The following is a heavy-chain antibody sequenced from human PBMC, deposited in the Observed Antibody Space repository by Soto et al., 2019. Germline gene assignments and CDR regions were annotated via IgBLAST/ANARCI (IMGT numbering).Heavy chain of an antibody. D-gene: IGHD2-2*01. Sequence: QVQLVESGGGVVQPGRSLRLSCAASGFTFSNYAMHWVRQAPGKGLEWVAFISYDGSNKFYADSVKGRFTISRDNSKNTLYLQMNSLRAEDTAVYYCARAPYSDCISTSCPNYFDYWGQGTLVTVSS. V-gene: IGHV3-30-3*01. J-gene: IGHJ4*02. CDR1: GFTFSNYA. CDR2: ISYDGSNK. CDR3: ARAPYSDCISTSCPNYFDY.